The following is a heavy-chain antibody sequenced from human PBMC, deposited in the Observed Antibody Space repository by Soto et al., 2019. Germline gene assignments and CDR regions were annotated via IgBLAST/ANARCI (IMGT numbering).Heavy chain of an antibody. V-gene: IGHV1-18*01. Sequence: QVQLVQSGAEVKRPGDSVKVSCQASGYTFGHFYITWVRQAPGQGLEWMGAISPHNRNTNYAEKFRGRVTMTTDTSTTTAYMELRSLRSDDTAFYYCARDEGGYDILTGYYKAHHFDQWGQGALVTVSS. CDR3: ARDEGGYDILTGYYKAHHFDQ. CDR2: ISPHNRNT. J-gene: IGHJ4*02. D-gene: IGHD3-9*01. CDR1: GYTFGHFY.